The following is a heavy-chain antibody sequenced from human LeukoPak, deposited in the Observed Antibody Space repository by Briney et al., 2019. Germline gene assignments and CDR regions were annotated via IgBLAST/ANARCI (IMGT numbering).Heavy chain of an antibody. CDR2: INTNTGNP. Sequence: ASVKVSCKASGYTFTSYAMNWVRQAPGQGLEWMGWINTNTGNPTYAQGFTGRFVFSLDTSVSTAYLQISSLKAEDTAVYYCARASSPDYYGSGGLPDVWGKGTTVTVSS. J-gene: IGHJ6*04. D-gene: IGHD3-10*01. V-gene: IGHV7-4-1*02. CDR1: GYTFTSYA. CDR3: ARASSPDYYGSGGLPDV.